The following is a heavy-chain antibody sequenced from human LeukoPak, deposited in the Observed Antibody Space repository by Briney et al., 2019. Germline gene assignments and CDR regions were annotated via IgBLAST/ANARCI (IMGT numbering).Heavy chain of an antibody. CDR1: GFTFSSYG. V-gene: IGHV3-30*18. D-gene: IGHD3-3*01. Sequence: PGGSLRLSCAASGFTFSSYGMHWVRQAPGKGLEWVAVISYDGSNKYYADSVKGRFTVSRDKSKNTLFLHMTSLRVEDTAVYFCAKDFGGSGDFWSGYYDYYYSGMDVWGQGTSVTVSS. CDR3: AKDFGGSGDFWSGYYDYYYSGMDV. CDR2: ISYDGSNK. J-gene: IGHJ6*02.